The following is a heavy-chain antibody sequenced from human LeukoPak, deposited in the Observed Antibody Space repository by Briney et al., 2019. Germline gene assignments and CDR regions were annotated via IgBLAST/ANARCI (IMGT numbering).Heavy chain of an antibody. Sequence: PGGSLRLSCAASGFTFSSYEMNWVRQAPGKGLEWVSYISSSGSTIYYADSVKGRFTISRDNAKNSLYLHMNSLRAEDTAVYYCARDQYYDFWSGYYTWYYYYYGMDVWGQGSTVTFSS. D-gene: IGHD3-3*01. V-gene: IGHV3-48*03. J-gene: IGHJ6*02. CDR2: ISSSGSTI. CDR1: GFTFSSYE. CDR3: ARDQYYDFWSGYYTWYYYYYGMDV.